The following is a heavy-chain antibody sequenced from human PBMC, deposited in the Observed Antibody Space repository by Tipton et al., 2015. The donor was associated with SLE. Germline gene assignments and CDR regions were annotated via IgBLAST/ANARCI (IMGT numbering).Heavy chain of an antibody. D-gene: IGHD1-14*01. CDR1: GGSISSSNW. CDR2: IYHSGST. Sequence: TLSLTCAVSGGSISSSNWWSWVRQPPGKGPEWIGEIYHSGSTNYNPSLKSRVTISVDTSKNQFSLKLSSVTAADTAVYYCAGLRDEPYAFDIWGQGTMVTVSS. V-gene: IGHV4-4*02. CDR3: AGLRDEPYAFDI. J-gene: IGHJ3*02.